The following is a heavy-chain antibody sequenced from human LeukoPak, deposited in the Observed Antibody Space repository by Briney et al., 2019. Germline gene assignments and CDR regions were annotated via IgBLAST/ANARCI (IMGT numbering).Heavy chain of an antibody. CDR2: IYYSGST. CDR3: ASPQGPRGPIDY. V-gene: IGHV4-61*08. Sequence: SETLSLTCTVSGGSISSSGYYWSWIRQSPGKGLDWIGYIYYSGSTKYNPSLKSRVTISVDTSKNQFSLKLSSVTAADTAVYYCASPQGPRGPIDYWGQGTLVTVSS. J-gene: IGHJ4*02. D-gene: IGHD3-16*01. CDR1: GGSISSSGYY.